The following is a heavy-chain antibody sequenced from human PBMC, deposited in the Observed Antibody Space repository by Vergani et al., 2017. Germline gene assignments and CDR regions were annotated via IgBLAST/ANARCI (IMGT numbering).Heavy chain of an antibody. CDR1: GGSFSGYY. CDR2: INHSGST. J-gene: IGHJ4*02. V-gene: IGHV4-34*01. CDR3: ARGEPGYSSSWYGSRRPLDY. Sequence: QVQLQQWGAGLLKPSETLSLTCAVYGGSFSGYYWSWIRQPPGKGLEWIGEINHSGSTNYNPSLKSRVTISVDTSKNQFSLKLSSVTAADTAVYYCARGEPGYSSSWYGSRRPLDYWGQGTLVTVSS. D-gene: IGHD6-13*01.